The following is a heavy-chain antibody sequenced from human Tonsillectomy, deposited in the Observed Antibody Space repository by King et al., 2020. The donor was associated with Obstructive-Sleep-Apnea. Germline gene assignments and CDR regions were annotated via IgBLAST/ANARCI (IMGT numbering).Heavy chain of an antibody. CDR1: GVSLSTSGVG. V-gene: IGHV2-5*02. J-gene: IGHJ3*02. CDR2: IYWDDDK. D-gene: IGHD3-10*01. CDR3: PQRARGDAFDI. Sequence: ITLKESGPTLVKPTQTLTLTCTCSGVSLSTSGVGVGCIRQPPGKALEWLALIYWDDDKRYSPSLKSRLTVTKETSKNQVVLTMTNMDPVDTATYYCPQRARGDAFDIWGQGTMVTVSS.